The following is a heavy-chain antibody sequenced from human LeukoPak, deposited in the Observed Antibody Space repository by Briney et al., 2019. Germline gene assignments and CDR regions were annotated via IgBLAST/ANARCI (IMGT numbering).Heavy chain of an antibody. V-gene: IGHV1-2*02. CDR2: INPNTGGT. CDR1: GYTFTGYY. Sequence: ASVKVSCKASGYTFTGYYMHWVRQAPGQGLEWMGWINPNTGGTNYAQKFQGRVTMTRDTSISTAYMELSSLRSEDTAVYYCARERVEMAKWFDPWGQGTLVTVSS. J-gene: IGHJ5*02. D-gene: IGHD5-24*01. CDR3: ARERVEMAKWFDP.